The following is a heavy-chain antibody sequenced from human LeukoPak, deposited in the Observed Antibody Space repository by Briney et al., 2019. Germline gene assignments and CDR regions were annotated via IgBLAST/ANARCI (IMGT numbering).Heavy chain of an antibody. CDR1: GYTFTSYY. CDR2: INPSGGST. CDR3: ARGSRIDDNQDYYGMDV. V-gene: IGHV1-46*01. Sequence: GGSLRLSCAASGYTFTSYYMHWVRQAPGQGLEWMGIINPSGGSTSYAQKFQGRVTMTRDTSTSTVYMELSSLRSEDTAVYYCARGSRIDDNQDYYGMDVWGQGTTVTVSS. D-gene: IGHD1-1*01. J-gene: IGHJ6*02.